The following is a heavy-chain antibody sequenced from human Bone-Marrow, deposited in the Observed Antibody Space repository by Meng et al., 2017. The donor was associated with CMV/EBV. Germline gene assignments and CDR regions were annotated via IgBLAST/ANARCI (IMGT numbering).Heavy chain of an antibody. Sequence: SGYTFTSYGISWVRQAPGQGLGWMGWISAYNGNTNYAQNLQGRVTMTTGTSTSTAYMELRSLRSDDTAVFYCARGRCSTTSCYEVDYWGQGTLVTVSS. D-gene: IGHD2-2*01. J-gene: IGHJ4*02. CDR2: ISAYNGNT. V-gene: IGHV1-18*01. CDR3: ARGRCSTTSCYEVDY. CDR1: GYTFTSYG.